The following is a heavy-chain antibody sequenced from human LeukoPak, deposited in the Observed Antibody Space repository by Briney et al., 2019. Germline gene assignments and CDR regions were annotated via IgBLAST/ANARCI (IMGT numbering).Heavy chain of an antibody. Sequence: ASVKVSCKASGYTFTSYDINWVRQATGQGLECMGWMNPNSGNTGYAQKFQGRVTITRNTSISTAYMELSSLRSEDTAVYYCARGLKGYCSSTSCPYRNDSWGQGTLVTVSS. CDR1: GYTFTSYD. J-gene: IGHJ4*02. CDR2: MNPNSGNT. CDR3: ARGLKGYCSSTSCPYRNDS. V-gene: IGHV1-8*03. D-gene: IGHD2-2*01.